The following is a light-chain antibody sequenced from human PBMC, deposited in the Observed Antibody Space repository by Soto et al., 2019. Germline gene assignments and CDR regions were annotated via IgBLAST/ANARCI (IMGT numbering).Light chain of an antibody. Sequence: ELVLTQSPPTLASSPEETATLCRRVSQDVGTRLAWYQHKPGQAPRLLIYYTSNRATGIPARFSGSGSGTDFTLTINSLAPEDFAVYYCRQYGRSLGFAFGGGTQVDNK. CDR1: QDVGTR. CDR2: YTS. V-gene: IGKV3-11*01. CDR3: RQYGRSLGFA. J-gene: IGKJ4*01.